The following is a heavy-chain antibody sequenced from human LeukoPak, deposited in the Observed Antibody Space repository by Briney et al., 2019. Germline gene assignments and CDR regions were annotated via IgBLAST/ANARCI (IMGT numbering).Heavy chain of an antibody. CDR1: GGSFSGYY. CDR2: INHSGST. CDR3: ARGYSSSWYRAPYYYFGMDV. V-gene: IGHV4-34*01. Sequence: SETLSLTCAVYGGSFSGYYWSWIRQPPGKGLEWIGEINHSGSTNYNPSLKSRVTISVDTSKNQFSLKLSSVTAADTAVYYCARGYSSSWYRAPYYYFGMDVWGQGTTVNVSS. D-gene: IGHD6-13*01. J-gene: IGHJ6*02.